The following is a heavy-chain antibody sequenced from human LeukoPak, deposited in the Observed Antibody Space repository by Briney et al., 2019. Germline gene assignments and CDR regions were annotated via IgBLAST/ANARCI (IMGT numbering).Heavy chain of an antibody. Sequence: GGSLRLSCAASGFTFSSYSINWVRQAPGKGLEWVSYISSSSTIYYADSVKGRFTISRDNAKNSLYLQMNSLRDEDTAVYYCARGRGYSYGDYWGQGTLVTVSS. CDR1: GFTFSSYS. J-gene: IGHJ4*02. CDR3: ARGRGYSYGDY. CDR2: ISSSSTI. V-gene: IGHV3-48*02. D-gene: IGHD5-18*01.